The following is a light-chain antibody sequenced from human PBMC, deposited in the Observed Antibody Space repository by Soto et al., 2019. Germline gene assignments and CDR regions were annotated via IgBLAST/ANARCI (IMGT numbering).Light chain of an antibody. J-gene: IGLJ2*01. CDR2: EGS. CDR3: CSYAGSSILLVV. Sequence: QSALTQPASVSGSPGQSITISCTGTSSDVGSYNPVSWYQQHPGKAPKLLIYEGSERPSGVSNRFSGSKSGNTASLTISGLQAEDEADYYCCSYAGSSILLVVFGGGTKLTVL. CDR1: SSDVGSYNP. V-gene: IGLV2-23*01.